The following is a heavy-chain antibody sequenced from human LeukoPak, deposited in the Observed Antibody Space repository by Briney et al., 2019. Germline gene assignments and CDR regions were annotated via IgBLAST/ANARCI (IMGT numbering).Heavy chain of an antibody. V-gene: IGHV3-53*01. J-gene: IGHJ4*02. CDR2: IYSGGST. D-gene: IGHD6-13*01. Sequence: GGSLRLSCAASGFTVSSNYMSWVRQAPGKGLEWVSVIYSGGSTYYADSVKGRFTISRDNSKNTLYLQMNSLRAEDTAVYYCAKAPSTGYSSSWYYFDYWGQGTLVTVSS. CDR1: GFTVSSNY. CDR3: AKAPSTGYSSSWYYFDY.